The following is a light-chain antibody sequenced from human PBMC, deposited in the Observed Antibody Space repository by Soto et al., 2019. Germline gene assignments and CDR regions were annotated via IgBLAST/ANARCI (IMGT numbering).Light chain of an antibody. CDR3: SSYARSSTVDVV. J-gene: IGLJ2*01. CDR1: SNDVGGYNF. Sequence: QSALTQPASVSGSPGQSITISCTGTSNDVGGYNFVSWYQQHPGKAPKLMIYDVTNRPSGVSNRFSGSKSGNTASLTISGLQAEDEADYYCSSYARSSTVDVVFGGGTKVTVL. CDR2: DVT. V-gene: IGLV2-14*03.